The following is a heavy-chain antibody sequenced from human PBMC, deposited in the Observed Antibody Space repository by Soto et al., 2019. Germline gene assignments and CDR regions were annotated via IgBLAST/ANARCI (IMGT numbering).Heavy chain of an antibody. J-gene: IGHJ4*02. CDR1: GFTFSSYA. CDR3: ARDLYSYGYFDY. CDR2: ISYDGSNK. D-gene: IGHD5-18*01. Sequence: QVQLVESGGGVVQPGRSLRLSCAASGFTFSSYAMHWVRQAPGKGLEWVAVISYDGSNKYYADSVKGRFTISRDNYKNTLYLQMNSLRSEDTAVYYCARDLYSYGYFDYWGQGTLVTVSS. V-gene: IGHV3-30-3*01.